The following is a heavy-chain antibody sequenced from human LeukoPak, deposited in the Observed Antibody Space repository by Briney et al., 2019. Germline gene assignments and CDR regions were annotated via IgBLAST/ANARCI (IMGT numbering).Heavy chain of an antibody. V-gene: IGHV3-21*01. D-gene: IGHD6-19*01. CDR1: GFTFSSYS. Sequence: GGSLRHSCAASGFTFSSYSMNWVRQAPGKGLEWVSSISSSSSYIYYADSVKGRFTISRDNAKNSLYLQMNSLGAEDTAVYYCASSTTPSPVAADYWGQGTLVTVSS. CDR2: ISSSSSYI. J-gene: IGHJ4*02. CDR3: ASSTTPSPVAADY.